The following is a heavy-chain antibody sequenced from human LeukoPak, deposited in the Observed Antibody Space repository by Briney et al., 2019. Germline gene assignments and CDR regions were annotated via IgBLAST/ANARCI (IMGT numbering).Heavy chain of an antibody. V-gene: IGHV6-1*01. CDR2: TYYTSKWYN. CDR3: ARQQNRAFNI. D-gene: IGHD1/OR15-1a*01. Sequence: SQTLSLTCAISGDSVSSNSAAGNWIRQSPSRGLEWLGRTYYTSKWYNDYAVSVKSRITINPDPSKNQFSLQLNSVTPEDTAVYYCARQQNRAFNIWGQGTMVTVSS. J-gene: IGHJ3*02. CDR1: GDSVSSNSAA.